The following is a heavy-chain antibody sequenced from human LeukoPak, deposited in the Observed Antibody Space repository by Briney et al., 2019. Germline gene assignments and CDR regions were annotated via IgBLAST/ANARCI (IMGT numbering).Heavy chain of an antibody. J-gene: IGHJ4*02. D-gene: IGHD3-10*01. CDR2: ISSRGGST. CDR1: GFTFSSYA. CDR3: AKGSSSGSFSVFDY. V-gene: IGHV3-23*01. Sequence: GGSLRLSCAASGFTFSSYAMSWVRQAPGKGLEWVSGISSRGGSTYYADSVKGRFTISRDNSKNTLYLQMNSLRAEDTAVYYCAKGSSSGSFSVFDYWGQGTLATVSS.